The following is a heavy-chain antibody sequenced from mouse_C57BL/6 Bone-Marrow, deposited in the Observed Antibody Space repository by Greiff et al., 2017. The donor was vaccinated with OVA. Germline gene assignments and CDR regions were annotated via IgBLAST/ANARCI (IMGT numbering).Heavy chain of an antibody. J-gene: IGHJ1*03. CDR2: ISSGGSYT. V-gene: IGHV5-6*01. Sequence: EVKLMESGGDLVKPGGSLKLSCAASGFTFSSYGMSWVRQTPDKRLEWVATISSGGSYTYYPDSVKGRFTISRDNAKNTLYLQMSSLKSEDTAMYYCASTVVNWYFDVWGTGTTVTVSS. D-gene: IGHD1-1*01. CDR1: GFTFSSYG. CDR3: ASTVVNWYFDV.